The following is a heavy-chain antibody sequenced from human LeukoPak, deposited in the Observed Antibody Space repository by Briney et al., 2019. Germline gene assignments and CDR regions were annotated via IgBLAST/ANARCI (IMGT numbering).Heavy chain of an antibody. V-gene: IGHV3-7*01. J-gene: IGHJ4*02. CDR1: GSTFSSHW. CDR2: IKQDGSEK. D-gene: IGHD1-26*01. CDR3: ARELRATYFDF. Sequence: PGGSLRLSCAASGSTFSSHWMSWVRQAPGKGLEWVANIKQDGSEKYYVDSVKGRFTISRDNAKNSLYLQMNSLRAEDTAVYYCARELRATYFDFWGQGTLVTVSS.